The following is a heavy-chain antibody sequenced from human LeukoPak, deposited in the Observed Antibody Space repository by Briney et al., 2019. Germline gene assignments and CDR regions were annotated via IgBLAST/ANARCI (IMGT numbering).Heavy chain of an antibody. CDR3: TADPPGNSRGIDY. Sequence: GGSLRLSCSVSGLTFVNAWMTWVRPAPGKGLEWVGHIKSKSSGGTTDLAAPVKGRFTISRDDSKNTVYLQMDSLKTEDTAMYYCTADPPGNSRGIDYWGQGTLVTVSS. D-gene: IGHD1/OR15-1a*01. J-gene: IGHJ4*02. CDR1: GLTFVNAW. CDR2: IKSKSSGGTT. V-gene: IGHV3-15*01.